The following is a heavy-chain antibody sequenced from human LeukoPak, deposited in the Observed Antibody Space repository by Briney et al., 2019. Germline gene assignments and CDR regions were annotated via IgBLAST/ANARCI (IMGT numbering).Heavy chain of an antibody. J-gene: IGHJ6*04. V-gene: IGHV1-8*01. CDR3: ARGSRGGRTAVRGVIIV. D-gene: IGHD3-10*01. CDR2: MNPNSGNT. Sequence: GASVKVSCKASGYTFTSYDINWVRQATGQGLEWMGWMNPNSGNTGYAQKFQGRVTMTRNTSISTAYMELSSLRSEDTAVYYCARGSRGGRTAVRGVIIVWGKGTTVTVSS. CDR1: GYTFTSYD.